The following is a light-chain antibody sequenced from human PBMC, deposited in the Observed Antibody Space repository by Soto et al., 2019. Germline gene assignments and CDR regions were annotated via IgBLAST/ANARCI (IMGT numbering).Light chain of an antibody. CDR1: QSVSSY. CDR2: DAS. V-gene: IGKV3-11*01. Sequence: EIVLTQSPATLSLSPGERATLSCRASQSVSSYLAWYQQKPGQAPRLLIYDASNRATGIPARFSGSGSGTDFTLTLRSLEPEDFAVYYCQQRSNWPGYTFGQGTKREIK. J-gene: IGKJ2*01. CDR3: QQRSNWPGYT.